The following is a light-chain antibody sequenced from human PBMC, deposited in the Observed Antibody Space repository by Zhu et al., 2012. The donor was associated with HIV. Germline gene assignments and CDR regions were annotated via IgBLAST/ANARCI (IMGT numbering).Light chain of an antibody. CDR2: GAS. V-gene: IGKV1-9*01. CDR1: QGISSF. CDR3: QHLTLYPT. Sequence: DIHLTQSPSFLSASVGDRVTITCRASQGISSFLAWYQQKPGKAPKLLIYGASIVQTGVPSRFSGSGSGTEFTLTISSLQPEDFATYFCQHLTLYPTFGGGSRVEIK. J-gene: IGKJ4*01.